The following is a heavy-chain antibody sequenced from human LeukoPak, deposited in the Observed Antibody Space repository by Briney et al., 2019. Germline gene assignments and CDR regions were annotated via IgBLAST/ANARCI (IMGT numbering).Heavy chain of an antibody. D-gene: IGHD5-18*01. CDR2: IYYSGST. CDR1: GGSISSGGYY. CDR3: EREAYSYGSY. J-gene: IGHJ4*02. Sequence: SQTLSLTCTVSGGSISSGGYYWSWIRQHPGKGLEWIGYIYYSGSTYYNPSLKSRVTISVDTSKNQFSLKLSSVTAADTAVYYCEREAYSYGSYWGQGTLVTVSS. V-gene: IGHV4-31*03.